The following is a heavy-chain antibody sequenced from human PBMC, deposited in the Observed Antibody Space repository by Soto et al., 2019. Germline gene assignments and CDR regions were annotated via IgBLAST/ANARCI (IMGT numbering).Heavy chain of an antibody. CDR2: ISGSGGST. CDR3: AKDTSYYDFSPCYYYGMDV. J-gene: IGHJ6*02. D-gene: IGHD3-3*01. Sequence: EVQLLESGGGLVQPGGSLRLSCAASGFTFSSYAMSWVRQAPGKGLEWVSAISGSGGSTYYADSVKGRFTIARDNSKNTLYLQMNSLRAEDTAVYYCAKDTSYYDFSPCYYYGMDVWGQGTTVTVSS. CDR1: GFTFSSYA. V-gene: IGHV3-23*01.